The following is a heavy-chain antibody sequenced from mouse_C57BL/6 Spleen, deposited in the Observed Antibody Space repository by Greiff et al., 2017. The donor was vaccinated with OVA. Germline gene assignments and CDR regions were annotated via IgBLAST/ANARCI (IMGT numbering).Heavy chain of an antibody. V-gene: IGHV3-6*01. CDR1: GYSITSGYY. Sequence: EVKLVESGPGLVKPSQSLSLTCSVTGYSITSGYYWNWIRQFPGNKLEWMGYISYDGSNNYNPSLKNRISITRDTSKNQFFLKLNSVTTEDTATYYCARDEDSWFAYWGQGTLVTVSA. CDR2: ISYDGSN. CDR3: ARDEDSWFAY. J-gene: IGHJ3*01.